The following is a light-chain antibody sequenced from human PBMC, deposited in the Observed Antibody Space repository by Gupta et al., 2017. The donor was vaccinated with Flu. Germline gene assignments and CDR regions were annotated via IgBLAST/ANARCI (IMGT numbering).Light chain of an antibody. CDR2: DAS. Sequence: DIVLTQSPATLSLSPGERATLSCRASQSVGTFLGWYQQKPGQAPRLLIYDASNRAPGIPARFSDSGSGTDFTLTVTSLEPEDFAVYYCQHRGKWPINFGQGTRMEIK. CDR3: QHRGKWPIN. J-gene: IGKJ5*01. V-gene: IGKV3-11*01. CDR1: QSVGTF.